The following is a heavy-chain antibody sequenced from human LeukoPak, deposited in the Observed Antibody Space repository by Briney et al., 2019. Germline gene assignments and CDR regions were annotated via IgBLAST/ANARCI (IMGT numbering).Heavy chain of an antibody. D-gene: IGHD4-17*01. CDR2: IYPGDSDT. V-gene: IGHV5-51*01. CDR3: ARQVDYGDYEVVARGFDP. CDR1: GYNFNIYW. J-gene: IGHJ5*02. Sequence: KISCKASGYNFNIYWIGWVRQMPGKGLEWMGIIYPGDSDTRYSPSFQGQVTISADKSISTAYLQWSSLKASDTALCYCARQVDYGDYEVVARGFDPWGQGTLVTVSS.